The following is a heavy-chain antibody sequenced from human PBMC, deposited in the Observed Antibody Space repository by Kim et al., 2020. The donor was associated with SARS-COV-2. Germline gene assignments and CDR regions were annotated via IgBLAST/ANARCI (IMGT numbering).Heavy chain of an antibody. D-gene: IGHD1-1*01. V-gene: IGHV3-21*01. CDR1: GFTFSSYS. CDR3: AREYNWNDYYFDY. Sequence: GGSLRLSCAASGFTFSSYSMNWVRQAPGKGLEWVSSISSSSSYIYYADSVKGRFTISRDNAKNSLYLQMNSLRAEDTAVYYCAREYNWNDYYFDYWGQGTLVTVSS. J-gene: IGHJ4*02. CDR2: ISSSSSYI.